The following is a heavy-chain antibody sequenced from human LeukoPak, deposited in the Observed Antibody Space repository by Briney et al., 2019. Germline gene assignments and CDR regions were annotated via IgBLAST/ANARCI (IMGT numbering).Heavy chain of an antibody. CDR1: GFTFTNYA. V-gene: IGHV3-23*01. J-gene: IGHJ3*01. CDR3: ARRPRDTSGYYLGAFHD. D-gene: IGHD3-22*01. CDR2: IGASGADT. Sequence: GGSLRLSCAASGFTFTNYAMTWVRQAPGKGLEWVSVIGASGADTYYSASVKGRFTVSRDNSQNTLFLHMSSLRAEDTAVYFCARRPRDTSGYYLGAFHDWGQGTTVTVSS.